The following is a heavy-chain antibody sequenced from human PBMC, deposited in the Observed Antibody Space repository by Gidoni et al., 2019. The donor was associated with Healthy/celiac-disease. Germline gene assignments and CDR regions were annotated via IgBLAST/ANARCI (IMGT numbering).Heavy chain of an antibody. J-gene: IGHJ3*02. Sequence: QVQLVQSGAEVKKPGSSVKVSCKASGGTFSSYTISWVRQAPGQGLEWLGRIIPILGIANYAQKFQGRVTITADKSTSTAYMELSSLRSEDTAVYYCALTTVTQDAFDIWGQGTMVTVSS. V-gene: IGHV1-69*02. D-gene: IGHD4-17*01. CDR3: ALTTVTQDAFDI. CDR1: GGTFSSYT. CDR2: IIPILGIA.